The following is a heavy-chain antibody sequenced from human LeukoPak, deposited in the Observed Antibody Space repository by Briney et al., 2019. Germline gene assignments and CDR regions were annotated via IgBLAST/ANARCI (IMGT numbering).Heavy chain of an antibody. Sequence: ASVTVSFKASGYTFSSYGISWVRQAPGQRPEWMGWISGYNGNTNYAQKLQGRVTMTTDTSTSTAYMELRSLRSDDTAVYYCARGYSSSWLQSYFDYWGQGTLVTVSS. D-gene: IGHD6-13*01. CDR1: GYTFSSYG. V-gene: IGHV1-18*01. J-gene: IGHJ4*02. CDR3: ARGYSSSWLQSYFDY. CDR2: ISGYNGNT.